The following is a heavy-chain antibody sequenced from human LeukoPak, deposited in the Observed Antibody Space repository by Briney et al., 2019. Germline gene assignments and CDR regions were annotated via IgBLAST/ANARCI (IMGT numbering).Heavy chain of an antibody. CDR1: GYTFTSYY. J-gene: IGHJ5*02. Sequence: GASVKVSCKASGYTFTSYYMHWVRQAPGQGLEWMGIINPSGGSTSYAQKFQGRVTMTRDTSTSTVYMELSSLRSEDTAVYYCARDPSLDTVTTGGYWFDPWGQGTLVTVSS. CDR3: ARDPSLDTVTTGGYWFDP. D-gene: IGHD4-17*01. V-gene: IGHV1-46*01. CDR2: INPSGGST.